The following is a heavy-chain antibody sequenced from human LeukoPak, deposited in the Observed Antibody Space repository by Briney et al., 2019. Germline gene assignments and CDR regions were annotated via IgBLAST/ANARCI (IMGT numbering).Heavy chain of an antibody. CDR1: GGSISSGSYY. Sequence: PSETLSLTCTVSGGSISSGSYYWSWIRQPAGKGLEWIGRIYTSGSTNYNPSLKSRVTISVDTSKNQFSLKLSSVTAADTAVYYCARGDHYTWGVFDYWGQGTLVTVSS. V-gene: IGHV4-61*02. CDR2: IYTSGST. CDR3: ARGDHYTWGVFDY. J-gene: IGHJ4*02. D-gene: IGHD3-16*01.